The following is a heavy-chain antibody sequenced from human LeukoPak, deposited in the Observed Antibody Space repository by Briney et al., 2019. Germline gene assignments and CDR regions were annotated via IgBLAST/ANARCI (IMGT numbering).Heavy chain of an antibody. Sequence: SETLSLTCTVSGGSISSYYWSWIRQPPGKGLEWIGYIYYSGSTYYNPSLKSRVTISVDTSKNQFSLKLSSVTAADTAVYYCARDLEAAAAPDYWGQGTLVTVSS. CDR3: ARDLEAAAAPDY. D-gene: IGHD6-13*01. J-gene: IGHJ4*02. CDR1: GGSISSYY. V-gene: IGHV4-59*12. CDR2: IYYSGST.